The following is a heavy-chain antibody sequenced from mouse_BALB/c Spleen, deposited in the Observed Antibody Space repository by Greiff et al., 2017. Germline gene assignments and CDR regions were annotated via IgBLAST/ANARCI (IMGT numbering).Heavy chain of an antibody. CDR3: ASECGFYYCGSSSPWIAY. D-gene: IGHD1-1*01. Sequence: EVKLVASGGGLVKPGGSLKLSCAASGFTFSDYYMYWVRPTPEKRLEWVATISDGGSYTYYPDSVKGRFTISRDNARNNLYLQMSSLKSEDTAMYYCASECGFYYCGSSSPWIAYWGQGTLVTVSA. CDR1: GFTFSDYY. CDR2: ISDGGSYT. J-gene: IGHJ3*01. V-gene: IGHV5-4*02.